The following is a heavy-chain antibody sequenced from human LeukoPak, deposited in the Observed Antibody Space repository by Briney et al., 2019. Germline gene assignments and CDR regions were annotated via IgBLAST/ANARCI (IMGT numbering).Heavy chain of an antibody. Sequence: TGGSLRLSCAASGLTISSYSMNWVRQAPGKGLQWVSYISSSSSTIYYADSVKGRFTISRDNAKNSLYLQMNSLRAEDTAVYYCATGWELLGIRLDYWGQGTLVTVSS. CDR1: GLTISSYS. D-gene: IGHD1-26*01. J-gene: IGHJ4*02. CDR3: ATGWELLGIRLDY. V-gene: IGHV3-48*01. CDR2: ISSSSSTI.